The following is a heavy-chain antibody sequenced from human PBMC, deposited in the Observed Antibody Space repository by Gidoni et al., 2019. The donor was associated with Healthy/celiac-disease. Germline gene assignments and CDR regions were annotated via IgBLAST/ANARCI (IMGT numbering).Heavy chain of an antibody. Sequence: QVQLQESGTGLVKPSETLSLTCTVSGGSISRYYWSWIRQPAGKGLEWIGRIYTSGSTNYNPSLKSRVTMSVDTSKNQFSLKLSSVTAADTAVYYCARDQYYDILTGRITYGMDVWGQGTTVTVSS. V-gene: IGHV4-4*07. CDR3: ARDQYYDILTGRITYGMDV. D-gene: IGHD3-9*01. J-gene: IGHJ6*02. CDR1: GGSISRYY. CDR2: IYTSGST.